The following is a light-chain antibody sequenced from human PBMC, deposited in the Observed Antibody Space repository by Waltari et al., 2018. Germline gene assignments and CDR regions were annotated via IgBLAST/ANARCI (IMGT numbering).Light chain of an antibody. CDR3: SSYTSSSSYV. CDR1: SSDVGGYNF. CDR2: EVS. Sequence: QSALTQPAPVSGSPGQSITISCTGTSSDVGGYNFFSWYQQHPGKAPQLMIYEVSNRPSGVSNRFSGSKSGNTASLTISGLQAEDEADYYCSSYTSSSSYVFGTGTKVTVL. J-gene: IGLJ1*01. V-gene: IGLV2-14*01.